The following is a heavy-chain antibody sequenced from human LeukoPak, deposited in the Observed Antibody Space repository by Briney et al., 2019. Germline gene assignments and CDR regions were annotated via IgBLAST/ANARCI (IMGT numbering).Heavy chain of an antibody. V-gene: IGHV3-11*04. CDR2: ISSSGSTI. CDR3: ASAISARLEPFDY. J-gene: IGHJ4*02. CDR1: GFTFSDYY. D-gene: IGHD1-14*01. Sequence: GGSLRLSCAASGFTFSDYYMSWIRQAPGKGLEWVSYISSSGSTIYYADSVRGRFTISRDNMKNSLYLKINSLRDEDTAVYYCASAISARLEPFDYWGQGTLVTVSS.